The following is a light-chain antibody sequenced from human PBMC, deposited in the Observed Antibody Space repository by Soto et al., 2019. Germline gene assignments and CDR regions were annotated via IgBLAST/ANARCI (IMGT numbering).Light chain of an antibody. V-gene: IGKV3-15*01. Sequence: EIVLTQSPGTLSLSPGEGATLSCRASQSVNSRLLAWYQQKPGQAPKLLIFDASTRATGVPARFSGGGPGTEFTLTINSLQSEDFAVYYCQRYNRWPLSFGGGTKVDIK. CDR1: QSVNSR. CDR2: DAS. J-gene: IGKJ4*01. CDR3: QRYNRWPLS.